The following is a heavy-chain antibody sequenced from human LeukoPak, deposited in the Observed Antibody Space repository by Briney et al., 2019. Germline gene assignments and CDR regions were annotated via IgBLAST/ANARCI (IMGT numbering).Heavy chain of an antibody. Sequence: GGSLRLSCAASGFTFYDYAMHWGRHAPGESVGWGSGISWNSGSITYADSVKGRFTISRDNAKNSLYLQMYSLRAEDTALYYCAKERIISYSSGWYDFDYWGQGTLVTVSS. CDR2: ISWNSGSI. V-gene: IGHV3-9*01. CDR1: GFTFYDYA. J-gene: IGHJ4*02. CDR3: AKERIISYSSGWYDFDY. D-gene: IGHD6-19*01.